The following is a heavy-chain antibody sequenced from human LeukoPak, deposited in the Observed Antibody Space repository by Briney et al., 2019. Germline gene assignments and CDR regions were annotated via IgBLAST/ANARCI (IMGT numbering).Heavy chain of an antibody. Sequence: GGSLRLSCTASGFTFNNYAMSWVRQAPGEGLEWVSGIGGSGTMTHYADSVKGRFTISRDNAKNSLYLQMNSLRAEDTAVYYCARGLSGYWGGYYYYMDVWGKGTTVTVSS. J-gene: IGHJ6*03. CDR2: IGGSGTMT. CDR1: GFTFNNYA. D-gene: IGHD3-22*01. V-gene: IGHV3-23*01. CDR3: ARGLSGYWGGYYYYMDV.